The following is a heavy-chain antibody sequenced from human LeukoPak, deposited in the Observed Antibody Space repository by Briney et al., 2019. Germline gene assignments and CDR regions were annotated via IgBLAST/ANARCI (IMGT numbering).Heavy chain of an antibody. CDR3: AREIYCSASSCTGGVFDI. Sequence: HPGGSPRLSCAASGFTVSSNYMSWVRQAPGKGLEWVSVIYSGGSTYYADSVKGRFTISRDNSKNTLYLQMNSLRVEDTAVYYCAREIYCSASSCTGGVFDIWGQGTMVTVSS. J-gene: IGHJ3*02. CDR1: GFTVSSNY. V-gene: IGHV3-53*01. CDR2: IYSGGST. D-gene: IGHD2-15*01.